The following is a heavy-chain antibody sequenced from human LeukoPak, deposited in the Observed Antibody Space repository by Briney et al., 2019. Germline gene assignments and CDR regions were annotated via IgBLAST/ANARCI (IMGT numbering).Heavy chain of an antibody. V-gene: IGHV1-8*01. Sequence: GASMKVSCKASGYTFTNHDFNWMRQATGQGLEWMGWMNPNSGSTGYAQKFQGRVTMTRDTSLSTAYMELSSLTSDDTAVYYCARDGRGAAAADDPLDIWGQGTTVTVSS. J-gene: IGHJ3*02. CDR1: GYTFTNHD. CDR3: ARDGRGAAAADDPLDI. D-gene: IGHD6-13*01. CDR2: MNPNSGST.